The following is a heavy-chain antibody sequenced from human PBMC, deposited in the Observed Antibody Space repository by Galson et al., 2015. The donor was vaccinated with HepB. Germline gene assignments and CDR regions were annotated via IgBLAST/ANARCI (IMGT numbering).Heavy chain of an antibody. J-gene: IGHJ4*02. Sequence: WAISGDRFPRKSAAWNWISQSPSRGLGGLGRTYYRSKWYNDYAVSVKSRITINPDTSKNQFSLQLNSVTPEDTAVYYCAKGYSGYDFLFDYWGQGTLVTVSS. CDR3: AKGYSGYDFLFDY. CDR2: TYYRSKWYN. V-gene: IGHV6-1*01. D-gene: IGHD5-12*01. CDR1: GDRFPRKSAA.